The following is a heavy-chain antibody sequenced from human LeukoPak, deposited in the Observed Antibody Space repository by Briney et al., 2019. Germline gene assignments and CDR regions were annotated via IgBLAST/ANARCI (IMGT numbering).Heavy chain of an antibody. CDR1: GGSISSYY. Sequence: SETLSLTCTVSGGSISSYYWSWIRQPPGKGLEWIGYIYYSGSTNYNPSLKSRVTISVDTSKNQFSLKLSSVTAADTAVYYCARALGMQWLDYWGQGTLVTVSS. D-gene: IGHD6-19*01. CDR2: IYYSGST. CDR3: ARALGMQWLDY. J-gene: IGHJ4*02. V-gene: IGHV4-59*01.